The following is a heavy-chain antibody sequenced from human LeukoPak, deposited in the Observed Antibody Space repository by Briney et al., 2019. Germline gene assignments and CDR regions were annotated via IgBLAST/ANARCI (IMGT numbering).Heavy chain of an antibody. CDR2: IISTYGAS. Sequence: SVKVSCKASGDTVRKYAIGWVRQAPGQGLEWIGGIISTYGASNYAQKFRGRVTLTTDESANTAYMELRSLRSEDTAVYYCARDRTGYGNYYFDSWGQGTPVTVSS. CDR1: GDTVRKYA. J-gene: IGHJ4*02. D-gene: IGHD5-18*01. CDR3: ARDRTGYGNYYFDS. V-gene: IGHV1-69*05.